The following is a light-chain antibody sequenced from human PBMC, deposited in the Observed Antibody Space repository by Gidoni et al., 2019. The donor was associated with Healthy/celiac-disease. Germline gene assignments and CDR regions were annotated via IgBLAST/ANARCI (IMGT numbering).Light chain of an antibody. V-gene: IGLV3-1*01. CDR1: KLGDKY. CDR3: QAWDSSTAVV. CDR2: QDS. Sequence: SYELTQPPSVSVSPGQTASITCSGDKLGDKYACWYQQKPGQAPVLVIYQDSKRTSGIPERFSGSNSGNTATLTISGPQAMDEADYYCQAWDSSTAVVFGGGTKLTVL. J-gene: IGLJ2*01.